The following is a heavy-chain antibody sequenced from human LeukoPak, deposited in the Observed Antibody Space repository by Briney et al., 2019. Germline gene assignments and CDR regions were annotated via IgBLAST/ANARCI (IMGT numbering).Heavy chain of an antibody. CDR2: IYYSGST. V-gene: IGHV4-61*01. Sequence: SETLSLTCTVSGGSISSSSYYWGWIRQPPGKGLVWIGYIYYSGSTNYNPSLKSRVTISVDTSKNQFSLKLSSVTAADTAVYYCARDNWNYGSSMDVWGQGTTVTVSS. D-gene: IGHD1-7*01. CDR1: GGSISSSSYY. CDR3: ARDNWNYGSSMDV. J-gene: IGHJ6*02.